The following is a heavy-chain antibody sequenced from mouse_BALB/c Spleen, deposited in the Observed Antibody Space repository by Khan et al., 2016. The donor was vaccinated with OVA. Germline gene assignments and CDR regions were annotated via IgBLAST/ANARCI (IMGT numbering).Heavy chain of an antibody. CDR3: ASHLTGSFAY. Sequence: EVMLVESGGDLVKPGGSLKLSCAASGFTFSSYGMSWVRQTPDKCLEWVATISSGGDYNYYPASVKGRFTISRDNAKNTLYLQMSSLKSEDTAMYYCASHLTGSFAYWGQGTLVTVSA. CDR1: GFTFSSYG. D-gene: IGHD4-1*01. V-gene: IGHV5-6*01. CDR2: ISSGGDYN. J-gene: IGHJ3*01.